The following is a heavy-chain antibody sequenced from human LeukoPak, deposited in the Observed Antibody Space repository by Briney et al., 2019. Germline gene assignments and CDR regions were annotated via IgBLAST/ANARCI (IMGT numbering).Heavy chain of an antibody. CDR1: GASISSYY. CDR3: ARHDSSGCNNWIDP. V-gene: IGHV4-59*08. CDR2: IYDSGNS. Sequence: KPSETLSLTCTVSGASISSYYWSWIRQPPGKGLEWIGYIYDSGNSNYNPSLKSRVTISVDTSKNQFSLKLSSVTAADTAVYYCARHDSSGCNNWIDPWGQGTLVTVSS. D-gene: IGHD3-22*01. J-gene: IGHJ5*02.